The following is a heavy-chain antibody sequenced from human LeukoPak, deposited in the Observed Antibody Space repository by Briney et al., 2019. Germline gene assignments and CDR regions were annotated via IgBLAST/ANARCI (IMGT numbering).Heavy chain of an antibody. CDR1: GGSISSSRSY. CDR2: ISHSGST. D-gene: IGHD1-20*01. Sequence: SETLSLTCSVSGGSISSSRSYWGWIRQPAGKGLEWIGSISHSGSTYYDPSLKSRITISVDTSKNQFSLKVRSVTAADTAVYYCARRITGTTSDSFDYWGQGILVTVSS. J-gene: IGHJ4*02. V-gene: IGHV4-39*01. CDR3: ARRITGTTSDSFDY.